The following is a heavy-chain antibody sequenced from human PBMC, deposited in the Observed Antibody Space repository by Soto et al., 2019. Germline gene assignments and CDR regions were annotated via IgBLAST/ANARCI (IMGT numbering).Heavy chain of an antibody. Sequence: PSETLSLTCAVYGGSFSGYYWSWIRQPPGKGLEWIGEINHSGSTNYNPSLKSRVTISVDTSKNQFSLKLSSVTAADTAVYYCARGGCSRTSCYAGYSYSMDVWGKGTTVTVSS. D-gene: IGHD2-2*01. V-gene: IGHV4-34*01. CDR3: ARGGCSRTSCYAGYSYSMDV. CDR1: GGSFSGYY. J-gene: IGHJ6*03. CDR2: INHSGST.